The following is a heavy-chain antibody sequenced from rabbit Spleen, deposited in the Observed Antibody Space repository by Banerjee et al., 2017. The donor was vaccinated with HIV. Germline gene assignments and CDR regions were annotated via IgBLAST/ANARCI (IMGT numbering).Heavy chain of an antibody. Sequence: VESGGDLVKPGTSLTLTCIASGVSFSGSSYMCWVRQAPGKGLEWIACIHTGSSAFTYFASWAKGRFTISKASSTTVTLQMTSLTAADTATYFCARGSAAMTMVITGYYLSLWGQGTLVTVS. J-gene: IGHJ4*01. CDR3: ARGSAAMTMVITGYYLSL. CDR2: IHTGSSAFT. CDR1: GVSFSGSSY. D-gene: IGHD2-1*01. V-gene: IGHV1S40*01.